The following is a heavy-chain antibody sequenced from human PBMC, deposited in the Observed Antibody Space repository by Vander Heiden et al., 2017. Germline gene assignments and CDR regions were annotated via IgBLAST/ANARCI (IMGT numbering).Heavy chain of an antibody. V-gene: IGHV3-9*01. CDR2: ILWDNSRI. Sequence: PGTSLRLSCEGAGFPFSQNAMHWVRQVPGKGLEWVSGILWDNSRIGYADSVKGRFTISRDNGKNSLYLQMNSLRPEDTALYYCGKDMTPGGLDVWGHGTTVTVSS. J-gene: IGHJ6*02. D-gene: IGHD3-10*01. CDR3: GKDMTPGGLDV. CDR1: GFPFSQNA.